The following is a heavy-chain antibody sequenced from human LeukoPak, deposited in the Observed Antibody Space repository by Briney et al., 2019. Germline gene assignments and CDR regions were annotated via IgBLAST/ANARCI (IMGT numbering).Heavy chain of an antibody. J-gene: IGHJ5*02. D-gene: IGHD2-8*01. Sequence: ASVKVSFKVSGYTLTELSMHWVRQAPGKGLEWMGGFDPEDGGTIYAHKFQDRVTMTEDTSTDTAYVELSSVRSEDTAVYCCATRGRYCTNGVCYPSISGFDPWGQGTLVTVSS. CDR1: GYTLTELS. V-gene: IGHV1-24*01. CDR3: ATRGRYCTNGVCYPSISGFDP. CDR2: FDPEDGGT.